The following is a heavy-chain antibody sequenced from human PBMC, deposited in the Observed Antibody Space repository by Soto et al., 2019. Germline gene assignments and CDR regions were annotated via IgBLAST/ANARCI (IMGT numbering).Heavy chain of an antibody. CDR3: AREKGTDGYDNTPGGMDF. Sequence: PSETLSLTCTVSGGSISSSSYYWGWIRQPPGKGLEWIGSIYYSGSTYYNPSLKSRVTISVDTSKNQFSLKLSSVTAADTAVYFCAREKGTDGYDNTPGGMDFWGPGTLVTVSS. CDR1: GGSISSSSYY. D-gene: IGHD2-15*01. V-gene: IGHV4-39*02. CDR2: IYYSGST. J-gene: IGHJ4*02.